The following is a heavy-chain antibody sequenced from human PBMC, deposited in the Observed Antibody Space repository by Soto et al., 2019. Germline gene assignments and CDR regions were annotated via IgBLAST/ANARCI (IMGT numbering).Heavy chain of an antibody. V-gene: IGHV4-31*03. CDR1: GGSISSGGYY. J-gene: IGHJ5*02. CDR2: IYYSGST. Sequence: SETLSLTCTVSGGSISSGGYYWSWIRQHPGKGLEWIGYIYYSGSTYYNPSLKSRVTISVDTSKNQFSLKLSSVTAADTAVYYCARGLILTGPTPNWFDPWGQGTLVTVSS. D-gene: IGHD3-9*01. CDR3: ARGLILTGPTPNWFDP.